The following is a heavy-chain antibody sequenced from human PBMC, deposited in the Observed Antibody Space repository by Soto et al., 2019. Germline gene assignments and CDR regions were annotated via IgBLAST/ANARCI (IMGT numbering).Heavy chain of an antibody. D-gene: IGHD2-21*01. CDR1: GFTFSDAW. V-gene: IGHV3-15*07. J-gene: IGHJ3*01. CDR3: TTVGSVVGVVVACHF. Sequence: EVPLVESGGGLVKPGGSLRLSCAASGFTFSDAWMNWVRQAPGTALERVGRIKSKAGGGAIDYAAPVKVRLTMSMDDSKDTPYLQINSLNTADTAVYYCTTVGSVVGVVVACHFWGQGTMITVSS. CDR2: IKSKAGGGAI.